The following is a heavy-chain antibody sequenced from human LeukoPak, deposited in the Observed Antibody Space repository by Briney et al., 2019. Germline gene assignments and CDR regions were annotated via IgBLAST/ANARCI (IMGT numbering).Heavy chain of an antibody. CDR2: IRSEANSYAT. D-gene: IGHD3-22*01. CDR3: TRRSGLDYYDSSGYSDY. V-gene: IGHV3-73*01. CDR1: GFTFSGSA. Sequence: PGGSLRLSCAASGFTFSGSAMHWVRQASGKGLEWVGRIRSEANSYATAYAASVKGRFTISRDDSKNTAYLQMNSLKTGDTAVYYCTRRSGLDYYDSSGYSDYWGQGTLVTVSS. J-gene: IGHJ4*02.